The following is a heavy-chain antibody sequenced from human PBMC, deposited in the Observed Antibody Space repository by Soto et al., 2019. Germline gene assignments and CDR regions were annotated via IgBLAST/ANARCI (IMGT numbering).Heavy chain of an antibody. CDR3: ASDYYGAVDV. J-gene: IGHJ3*01. CDR1: GFIFRNYW. V-gene: IGHV3-7*04. CDR2: INHDGSEK. Sequence: EVQLVESGGGLVQPGGSLRLSCEASGFIFRNYWMCWVRQAPGKGLEWVANINHDGSEKYYVDSVKGRFTISRDNAKNSLYLQMSSLRADDTAVYYCASDYYGAVDVVGQGTMVTVSS. D-gene: IGHD3-3*01.